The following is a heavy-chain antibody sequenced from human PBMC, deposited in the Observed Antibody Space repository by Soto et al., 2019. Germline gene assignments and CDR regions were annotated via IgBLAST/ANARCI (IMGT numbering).Heavy chain of an antibody. CDR3: ARAPVTPGHYYYYMDV. CDR2: IYDSGST. V-gene: IGHV4-59*01. Sequence: SETLSLTCTVSGGSISSYYWNWIRQPRGKGLEWIGYIYDSGSTNYNPSLKSRVTISVDTSKNQFSMKLSSVTAADTAVYYCARAPVTPGHYYYYMDVWGKGTTVTVSS. J-gene: IGHJ6*03. CDR1: GGSISSYY. D-gene: IGHD4-17*01.